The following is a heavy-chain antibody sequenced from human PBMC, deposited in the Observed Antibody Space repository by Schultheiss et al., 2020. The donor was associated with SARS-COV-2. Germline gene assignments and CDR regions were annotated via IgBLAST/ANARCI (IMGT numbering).Heavy chain of an antibody. V-gene: IGHV4-38-2*01. Sequence: SETLSLTCAVSGYSISSGYYWGWIRQPPGKGLEWIGSIYHSGSTYYNPSLKSRVTISVDTSKNQFSLKLSSVTAADTAVYFCARGACSSTSCYLFPFDYWGRGTLVTVSS. D-gene: IGHD2-2*01. J-gene: IGHJ4*02. CDR2: IYHSGST. CDR3: ARGACSSTSCYLFPFDY. CDR1: GYSISSGYY.